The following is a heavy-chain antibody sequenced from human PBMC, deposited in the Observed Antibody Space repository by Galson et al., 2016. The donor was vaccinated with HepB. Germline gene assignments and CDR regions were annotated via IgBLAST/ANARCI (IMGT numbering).Heavy chain of an antibody. CDR2: ISRSGDST. CDR1: GYTFSNYG. J-gene: IGHJ6*04. D-gene: IGHD1-26*01. Sequence: SLRLSCAASGYTFSNYGMTWVRQAPGKGLEAVSSISRSGDSTDYADSVKGQFTISRDNSKNTLSLQMNSLTADDTAIYYCVQGSTAPAVWGKGTTVTVSS. V-gene: IGHV3-23*01. CDR3: VQGSTAPAV.